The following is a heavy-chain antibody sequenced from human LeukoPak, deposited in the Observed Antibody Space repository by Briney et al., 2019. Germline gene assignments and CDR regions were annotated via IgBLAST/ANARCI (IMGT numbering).Heavy chain of an antibody. J-gene: IGHJ1*01. V-gene: IGHV4-30-4*01. CDR2: IYYSGST. CDR3: ARASMIWRNFQN. CDR1: GGSISNGDYY. D-gene: IGHD3/OR15-3a*01. Sequence: SETLSLTCIVSGGSISNGDYYWSWIRQPPGKGLEWIGYIYYSGSTYYNPSLKSRVTMSVDTSKNQFSLKLSSMTAADTAVYYCARASMIWRNFQNWGQGTLVTVSS.